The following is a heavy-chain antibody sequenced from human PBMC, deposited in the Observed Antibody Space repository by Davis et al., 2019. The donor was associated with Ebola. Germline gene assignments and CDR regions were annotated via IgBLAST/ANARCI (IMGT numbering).Heavy chain of an antibody. CDR3: TTGQYSAARGY. CDR1: GFTFTSAW. V-gene: IGHV3-15*01. D-gene: IGHD6-6*01. J-gene: IGHJ4*02. CDR2: IKSKISGGTI. Sequence: GGSLRLSCTASGFTFTSAWMSWVRQAPGKGLEWVGRIKSKISGGTINYAAPVKGRFTISRDDSKNTLYLQMNSLKTEDTAVYYCTTGQYSAARGYWGQGTLVTVSS.